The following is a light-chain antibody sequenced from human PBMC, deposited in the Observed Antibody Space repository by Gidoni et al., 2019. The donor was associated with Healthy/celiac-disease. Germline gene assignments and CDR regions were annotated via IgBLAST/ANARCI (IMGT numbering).Light chain of an antibody. V-gene: IGLV2-14*01. Sequence: QSALTQPASVSGSPGQSLTISCTGTSSDVGGYNYVSWHQQHPGKAPKLMIYEVSNRPSGVSNRFSGSKSGNTASLTISGLQAEDEADYYCSSYTSSSTLVVFGTGTKVTVL. CDR3: SSYTSSSTLVV. CDR1: SSDVGGYNY. J-gene: IGLJ1*01. CDR2: EVS.